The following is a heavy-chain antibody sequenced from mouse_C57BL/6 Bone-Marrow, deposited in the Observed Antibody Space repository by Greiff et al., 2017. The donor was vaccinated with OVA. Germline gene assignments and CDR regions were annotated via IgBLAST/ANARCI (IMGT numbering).Heavy chain of an antibody. CDR1: GYTFTSYG. D-gene: IGHD2-13*01. CDR3: ARKGLLFDY. V-gene: IGHV1-81*01. CDR2: IYPRSGNT. Sequence: QVHVKQSGAELARPGASVKLSCKASGYTFTSYGISWVKQRTGQGLEWIGEIYPRSGNTYYNEKFKGKATLTADKSSSTAYMELRSLTSEDSAVYFCARKGLLFDYWGQGTTLTVSS. J-gene: IGHJ2*01.